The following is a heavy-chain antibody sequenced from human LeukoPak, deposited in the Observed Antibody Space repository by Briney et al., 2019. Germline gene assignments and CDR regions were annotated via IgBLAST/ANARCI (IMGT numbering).Heavy chain of an antibody. D-gene: IGHD7-27*01. CDR2: INEDGSTT. CDR3: AKDFTGARDY. CDR1: GFTFSSYW. J-gene: IGHJ4*02. Sequence: GGSLRLSCAASGFTFSSYWFHWVRQAPGKGLVWVSRINEDGSTTNYADSVRGRFTISRDNAKNTLYLQMNSLRAEDTAIYYCAKDFTGARDYWGQGILVTVSS. V-gene: IGHV3-74*01.